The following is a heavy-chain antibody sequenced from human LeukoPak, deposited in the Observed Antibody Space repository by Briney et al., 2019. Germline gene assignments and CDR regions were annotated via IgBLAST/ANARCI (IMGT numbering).Heavy chain of an antibody. J-gene: IGHJ6*03. CDR3: ARGDPLAYCGGDCSYYYYYYMDV. CDR2: ITSNGNSV. CDR1: GFTFSDYY. Sequence: GGSLRLSCAASGFTFSDYYMGWIRQTPGKGLEWISYITSNGNSVYYAASVKGRFTISRDNAKNSLYLQVNSLTAEDAAVYYCARGDPLAYCGGDCSYYYYYYMDVWGKGTTVTVSS. D-gene: IGHD2-21*02. V-gene: IGHV3-11*04.